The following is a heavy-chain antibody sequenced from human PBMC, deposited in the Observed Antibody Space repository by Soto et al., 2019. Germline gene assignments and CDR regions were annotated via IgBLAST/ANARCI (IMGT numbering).Heavy chain of an antibody. J-gene: IGHJ4*02. D-gene: IGHD6-13*01. CDR2: ISSSSSTI. CDR3: ARDVGGSWSRQNFDC. Sequence: EVQLVESGGGLVQPGGSLRLSCAASGFTFSSYSMNWVRQAPGQGLEWVSYISSSSSTIYYPDSVKGRFTISRDNAKSSLYLQMNSLRAEDTAVYYCARDVGGSWSRQNFDCWGQGTLVTVSS. CDR1: GFTFSSYS. V-gene: IGHV3-48*01.